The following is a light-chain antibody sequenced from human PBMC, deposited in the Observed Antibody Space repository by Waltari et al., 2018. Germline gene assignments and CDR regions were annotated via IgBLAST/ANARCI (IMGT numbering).Light chain of an antibody. CDR2: DVT. CDR3: CSYAGNYLRV. J-gene: IGLJ2*01. Sequence: QSALTQPRSVSGSPGQSVTISCTGTSSDVGGYNYVSWLQQPPGKAPKLMIYDVTKRPLGVPVRFSGSKSGNTASLTISGLQAEDEADYYCCSYAGNYLRVFGGGTKVTVL. CDR1: SSDVGGYNY. V-gene: IGLV2-11*01.